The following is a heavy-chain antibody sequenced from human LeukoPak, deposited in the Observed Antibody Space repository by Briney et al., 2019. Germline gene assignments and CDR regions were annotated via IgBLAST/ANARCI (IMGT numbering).Heavy chain of an antibody. CDR3: AREKYHGSGRLQYYYYGMDV. Sequence: GASVKVSCKASGYTFTRYGISWVRQAPGQVLEWMGWISGYNYNTKYAQKVQDRVTMTTDTSTNTAYMELRSLRADDTAVYYCAREKYHGSGRLQYYYYGMDVWGKGTTVTVSS. CDR2: ISGYNYNT. V-gene: IGHV1-18*01. D-gene: IGHD3-10*01. CDR1: GYTFTRYG. J-gene: IGHJ6*04.